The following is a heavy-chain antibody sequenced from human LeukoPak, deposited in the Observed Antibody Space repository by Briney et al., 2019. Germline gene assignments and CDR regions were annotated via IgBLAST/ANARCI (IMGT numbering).Heavy chain of an antibody. CDR3: ARVSYSSGWYGVWFDP. Sequence: SETLSLTCTVSGGSISSYYWSWIRQPPGKGLEGIGYIYYSGSTNYNPSLKSRVTISVDTAKNQFSLKLSSVTAADTAVYYCARVSYSSGWYGVWFDPWGQGTLVTVSS. CDR2: IYYSGST. CDR1: GGSISSYY. D-gene: IGHD6-19*01. V-gene: IGHV4-59*01. J-gene: IGHJ5*02.